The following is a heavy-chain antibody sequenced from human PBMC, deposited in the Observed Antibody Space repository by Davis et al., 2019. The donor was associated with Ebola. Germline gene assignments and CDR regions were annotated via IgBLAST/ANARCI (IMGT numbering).Heavy chain of an antibody. Sequence: ASVKVSCKASGYTFTNYYMHWVRQAPGQGLEWMGIINPSGGSTSYAQKFQGRVTITADESTSTAYMELRSLRSDDTAVYYCARVITMVRSHGWFDPWGQGTLVTVSS. V-gene: IGHV1-46*01. CDR2: INPSGGST. D-gene: IGHD3-10*01. CDR3: ARVITMVRSHGWFDP. CDR1: GYTFTNYY. J-gene: IGHJ5*02.